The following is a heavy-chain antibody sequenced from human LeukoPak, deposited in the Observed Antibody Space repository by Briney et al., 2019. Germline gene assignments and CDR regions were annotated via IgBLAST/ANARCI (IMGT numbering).Heavy chain of an antibody. CDR3: ARDPNYVYYYGMDV. D-gene: IGHD1-7*01. CDR2: ISGSGGST. J-gene: IGHJ6*02. CDR1: GFTFSSYA. Sequence: PGASLRLSCEASGFTFSSYAMSWVRQAPGKGLEWVSAISGSGGSTYYADSVKGRFTISRDNSKNTLYLQMNSLRAEDTVVYYCARDPNYVYYYGMDVWGQGTTVTVSS. V-gene: IGHV3-23*01.